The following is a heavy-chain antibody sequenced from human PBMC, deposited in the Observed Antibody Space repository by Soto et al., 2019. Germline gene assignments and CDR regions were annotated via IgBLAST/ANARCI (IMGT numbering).Heavy chain of an antibody. CDR1: GFSFSTYS. CDR2: IRRSGDYT. Sequence: ESGGGLVMPGGSLRLSCIASGFSFSTYSMNWVRQAPGKGLEWVSSIRRSGDYTYYAGSLKGRFTISRDNAKNSLSLQMISLRAEDTAVYYCARSTSLGGMDVWGQGTTVTVSS. CDR3: ARSTSLGGMDV. J-gene: IGHJ6*02. V-gene: IGHV3-21*01. D-gene: IGHD1-1*01.